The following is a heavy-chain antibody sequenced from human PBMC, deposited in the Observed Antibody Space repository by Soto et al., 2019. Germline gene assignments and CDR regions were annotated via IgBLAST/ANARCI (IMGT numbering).Heavy chain of an antibody. J-gene: IGHJ4*02. CDR3: ARVKLLPNPAADF. Sequence: QVHLVQSGAELRKPGASVKVSCKASGYTFTTYGIIWVRQAPGQHLEWLGWISARNGDTKYAQGFQGRVTLTTDTSTSTAYMELMTLRSDDTAVYFCARVKLLPNPAADFWGQGTLVTVSS. CDR1: GYTFTTYG. V-gene: IGHV1-18*04. CDR2: ISARNGDT. D-gene: IGHD3-10*01.